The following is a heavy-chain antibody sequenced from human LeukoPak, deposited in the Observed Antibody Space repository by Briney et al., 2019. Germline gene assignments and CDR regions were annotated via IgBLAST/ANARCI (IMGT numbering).Heavy chain of an antibody. CDR2: ISADQTNL. D-gene: IGHD1-26*01. V-gene: IGHV3-30*18. J-gene: IGHJ6*02. CDR3: AKRLSAWDLDV. Sequence: PGGSLRLSCGASGFTFSSYAMHWVRQAPGKGLEWVAVISADQTNLYYADSVKGRFTISRDSSKSTLYLQMNSLRPDDSAVYYCAKRLSAWDLDVWGQGTTVTVSS. CDR1: GFTFSSYA.